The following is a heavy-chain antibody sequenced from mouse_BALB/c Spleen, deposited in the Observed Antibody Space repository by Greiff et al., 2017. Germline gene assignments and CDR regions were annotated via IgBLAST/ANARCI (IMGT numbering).Heavy chain of an antibody. CDR3: ARRGYDYYGSPDYFDY. CDR2: ILPGSGST. V-gene: IGHV1-9*01. D-gene: IGHD1-1*01. J-gene: IGHJ2*01. CDR1: GYTFSSYW. Sequence: VQLQQSGAELMKPGASVKISCKATGYTFSSYWIEWVKQRPGHGLEWIGEILPGSGSTNYNEKFKGKATFTADTSSNTAYMQLSSLTSEDSAVYYCARRGYDYYGSPDYFDYWGQGTTLTVSS.